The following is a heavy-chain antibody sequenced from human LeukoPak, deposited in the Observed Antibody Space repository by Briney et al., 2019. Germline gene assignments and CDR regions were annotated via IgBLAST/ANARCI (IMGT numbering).Heavy chain of an antibody. CDR2: ISYSGNT. Sequence: PSQTLSLTCTVSGGSISSGDYWWSWIRQPPGKGLEWIGYISYSGNTYYNPSLKSRLTISVDTSKNQFSLRLSSATAADTAVYYCARDGGSGWSYNWFDPWGQGTLVTVSS. D-gene: IGHD6-19*01. J-gene: IGHJ5*02. V-gene: IGHV4-30-4*01. CDR3: ARDGGSGWSYNWFDP. CDR1: GGSISSGDYW.